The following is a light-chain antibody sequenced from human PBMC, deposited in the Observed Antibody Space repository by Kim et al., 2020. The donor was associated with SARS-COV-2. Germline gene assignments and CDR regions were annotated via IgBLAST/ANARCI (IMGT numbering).Light chain of an antibody. V-gene: IGKV3-15*01. J-gene: IGKJ1*01. CDR3: QQYDDWPPWT. CDR1: QSVSSK. CDR2: DAS. Sequence: VSPGETATRSCRASQSVSSKVAWYQQKPGQAPRLLIYDASTRATGIPARFSGSGSGTDFTLTISSLQSEDLAVYHCQQYDDWPPWTFGQGTKLEI.